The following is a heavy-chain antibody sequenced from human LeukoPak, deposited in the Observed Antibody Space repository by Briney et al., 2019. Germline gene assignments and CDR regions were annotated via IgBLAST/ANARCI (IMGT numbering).Heavy chain of an antibody. J-gene: IGHJ4*02. CDR2: IYNSGST. V-gene: IGHV4-59*08. Sequence: SETLSLTCTVSGVSISSYYWSCLRQPPGKGLEWIGYIYNSGSTNSNPSLQSRAAISLDASKNQLSLKLTSVTAADTAVYYCARLRDLYNVFDHWGQGTLVTISS. D-gene: IGHD3-16*01. CDR1: GVSISSYY. CDR3: ARLRDLYNVFDH.